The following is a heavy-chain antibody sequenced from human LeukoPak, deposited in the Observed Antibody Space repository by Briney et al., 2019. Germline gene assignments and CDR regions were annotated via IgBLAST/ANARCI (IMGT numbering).Heavy chain of an antibody. D-gene: IGHD2-21*02. CDR1: GGSFSGYY. CDR3: ASTRELAHCGGDCYSDVDY. V-gene: IGHV4-34*01. Sequence: PSETLSLTCAVYGGSFSGYYWSSIRQPPGKGLEWIGEINHSGSTNYNPSLKSRVTISVDTSKNQFSLKLSSVTAAYTAVYYCASTRELAHCGGDCYSDVDYWGQGTLVTVSS. CDR2: INHSGST. J-gene: IGHJ4*02.